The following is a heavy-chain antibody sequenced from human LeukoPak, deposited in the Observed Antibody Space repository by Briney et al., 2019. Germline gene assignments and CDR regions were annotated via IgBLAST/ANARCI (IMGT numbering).Heavy chain of an antibody. CDR3: ARDRPLTSVTTLLLKKNSFYYMDV. D-gene: IGHD4-17*01. V-gene: IGHV3-48*04. CDR1: GFTFSNYW. Sequence: GGSLRLSCAASGFTFSNYWMSWVRQAPGKGLEWVSYISSSGSTIYYADSVKGRFTISRDNAKNSLYLQMNSLRAEDTAVYYCARDRPLTSVTTLLLKKNSFYYMDVWGKGTTVTVSS. CDR2: ISSSGSTI. J-gene: IGHJ6*03.